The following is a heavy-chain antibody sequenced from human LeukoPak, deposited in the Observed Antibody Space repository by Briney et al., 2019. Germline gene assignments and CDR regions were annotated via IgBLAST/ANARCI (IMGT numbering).Heavy chain of an antibody. D-gene: IGHD3-22*01. CDR3: ATTSSYYYGSSGNPRFDY. J-gene: IGHJ4*02. CDR1: GYTFTSYY. V-gene: IGHV1-46*01. CDR2: INPSGGST. Sequence: ASVKVSCKASGYTFTSYYMHWVRQAPGQGLEWMGIINPSGGSTSYAQKFQGRVTMTRDTSTSTVYMELSSLRSEDTAVYYCATTSSYYYGSSGNPRFDYWGQGTLVTVSS.